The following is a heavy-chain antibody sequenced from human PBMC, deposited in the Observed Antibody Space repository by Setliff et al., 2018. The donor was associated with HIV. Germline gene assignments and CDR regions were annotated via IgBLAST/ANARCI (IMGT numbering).Heavy chain of an antibody. CDR1: GDTFTKYG. D-gene: IGHD3-10*01. Sequence: ASVKVSCKASGDTFTKYGISWVRQAPGQGLEWMGWISAYNGNTRHSQKFHGRVTITRDTPASTAYMELSSLRSEDTAVYYCARSLGDPPYYYGSGSYDNSGYWGQGTPVTVSS. CDR2: ISAYNGNT. J-gene: IGHJ4*02. CDR3: ARSLGDPPYYYGSGSYDNSGY. V-gene: IGHV1-18*01.